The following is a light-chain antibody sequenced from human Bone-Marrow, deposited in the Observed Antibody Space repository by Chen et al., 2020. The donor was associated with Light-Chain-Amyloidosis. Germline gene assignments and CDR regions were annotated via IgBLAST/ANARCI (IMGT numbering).Light chain of an antibody. J-gene: IGLJ3*02. CDR3: GAWDIGLSDWM. V-gene: IGLV1-51*01. CDR2: DNN. Sequence: QSVLTQPPSVSAAPGQRVTISCSGSSSNIGNNYVSWYQQLPGTAPKLIIYDNNKRPSGIPDRFSDSKSGTSATLGITGLQTVDEADYYCGAWDIGLSDWMFGGGTKLTVL. CDR1: SSNIGNNY.